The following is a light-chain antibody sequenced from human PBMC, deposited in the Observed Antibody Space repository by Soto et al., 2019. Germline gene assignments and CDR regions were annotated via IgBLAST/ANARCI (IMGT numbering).Light chain of an antibody. J-gene: IGKJ1*01. Sequence: EIVLTQSPATLSSSPGETATLSCRASQYVGTRLAWYQNKPGQAPRLLIYYTSNRATGIPARFSGSGSGTDFTLTINRLAPEDFAIYYCHQRQSWPRTFGQGTKLDIK. V-gene: IGKV3-11*01. CDR1: QYVGTR. CDR2: YTS. CDR3: HQRQSWPRT.